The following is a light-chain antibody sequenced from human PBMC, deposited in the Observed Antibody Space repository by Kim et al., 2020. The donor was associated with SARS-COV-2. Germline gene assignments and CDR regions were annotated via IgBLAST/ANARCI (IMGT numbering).Light chain of an antibody. CDR2: DVS. J-gene: IGLJ3*02. Sequence: QSALTQPASVSGSPGQSITISCTGTSSDVGGYNYVSWYQQHPGKAPKLMIYDVSNPPSGVSNRFSGSKSGNTASLTISGLQAEDEADYYCSSYTSSSTPWVFGGGTQLTVL. CDR3: SSYTSSSTPWV. V-gene: IGLV2-14*03. CDR1: SSDVGGYNY.